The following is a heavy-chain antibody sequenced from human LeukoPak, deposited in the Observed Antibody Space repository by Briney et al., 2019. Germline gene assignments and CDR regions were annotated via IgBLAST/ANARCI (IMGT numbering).Heavy chain of an antibody. Sequence: ASVKVSCKASGYTFTGYYMHWVRQAPGQGLEWMGWINPNSGGTNCAQKFQGRVTMTRDTSISTAYVELSRLRSDDTAVYYCARLGPIFGVVMNAFDIWGQGTMVTVSS. J-gene: IGHJ3*02. CDR1: GYTFTGYY. V-gene: IGHV1-2*02. CDR3: ARLGPIFGVVMNAFDI. D-gene: IGHD3-3*01. CDR2: INPNSGGT.